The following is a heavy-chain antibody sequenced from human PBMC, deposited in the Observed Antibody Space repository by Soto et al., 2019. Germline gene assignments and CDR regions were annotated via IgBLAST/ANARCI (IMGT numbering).Heavy chain of an antibody. CDR2: IWYDGSNK. CDR3: ARDPKVGIEAFGI. D-gene: IGHD3-22*01. CDR1: GVTFSSYR. Sequence: GGALRLSCAPPGVTFSSYRMHWVRQTPGKGLEWVAVIWYDGSNKYYADSVKGRFTISRDNSKNTLYLQMNSLRAEDTAVYYCARDPKVGIEAFGIWGQGTMVTVSS. J-gene: IGHJ3*02. V-gene: IGHV3-33*01.